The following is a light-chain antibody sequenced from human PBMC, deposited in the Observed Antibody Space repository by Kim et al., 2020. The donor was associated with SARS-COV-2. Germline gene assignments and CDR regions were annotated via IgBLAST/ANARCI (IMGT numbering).Light chain of an antibody. V-gene: IGLV1-40*01. CDR1: RANIWATYT. Sequence: QRGTISSTGRRANIWATYTIPRYQQLPGTAPKHLFYNNTNRPPGVPVRFSGSKSGTSASLAITVLQAQGEADYYCQSYVSSLSGSVFGGGTQLTVL. CDR3: QSYVSSLSGSV. J-gene: IGLJ3*02. CDR2: NNT.